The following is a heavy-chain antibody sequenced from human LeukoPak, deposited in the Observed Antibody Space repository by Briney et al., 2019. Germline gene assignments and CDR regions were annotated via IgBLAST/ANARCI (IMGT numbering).Heavy chain of an antibody. CDR3: TRERNPDNWHEFDS. V-gene: IGHV3-7*01. J-gene: IGHJ4*02. CDR2: IKEDGSER. Sequence: GESLRLSCAASGFAFHNYYMSWVRQAPGKGLEWVAIIKEDGSERDYVDSVKGRFTISRDNAKSSLYLQMNSLRADDTAVYYCTRERNPDNWHEFDSWGQGALVTVSS. D-gene: IGHD1-14*01. CDR1: GFAFHNYY.